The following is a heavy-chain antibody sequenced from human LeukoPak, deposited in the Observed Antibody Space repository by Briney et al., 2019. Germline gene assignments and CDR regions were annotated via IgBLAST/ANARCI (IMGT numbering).Heavy chain of an antibody. CDR2: IIPILGIA. Sequence: GASVKVSCKASGGTFSSYAISWVRQAPGQGLEWMGRIIPILGIASYAQKFQGRVTITADKSTSTAYMELSSLRSEDTAVYYCARAYYYDSSGYPDDYWGQGTLVTVSS. CDR3: ARAYYYDSSGYPDDY. CDR1: GGTFSSYA. D-gene: IGHD3-22*01. V-gene: IGHV1-69*04. J-gene: IGHJ4*02.